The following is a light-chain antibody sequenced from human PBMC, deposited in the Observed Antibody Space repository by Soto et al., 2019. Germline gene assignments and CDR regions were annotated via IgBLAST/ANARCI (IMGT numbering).Light chain of an antibody. J-gene: IGLJ2*01. Sequence: QSALTQPASVSGSPGQSITISCTGTSSDVGSYNLVSWYQQHPGKAPKLMIYEDSKRPSGVSNRFSGSKSGNTASLTISGLQAEDEADYYCCSYAGSTNYVVFGGGTKVTVL. V-gene: IGLV2-23*01. CDR1: SSDVGSYNL. CDR3: CSYAGSTNYVV. CDR2: EDS.